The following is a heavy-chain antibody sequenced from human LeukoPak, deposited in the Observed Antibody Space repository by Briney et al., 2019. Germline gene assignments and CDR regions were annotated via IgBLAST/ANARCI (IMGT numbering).Heavy chain of an antibody. Sequence: GGSLRLSCAASGFTFSSYAMTWVRQAPGKGLEWVSAISGSGDATYYADSVRGRFIISRDSSKNMLYLLMNSLRAEDTALYYCAKVLQYDSGSYYDYWGQGTLGTVSS. CDR3: AKVLQYDSGSYYDY. V-gene: IGHV3-23*01. D-gene: IGHD3-10*01. CDR2: ISGSGDAT. J-gene: IGHJ4*02. CDR1: GFTFSSYA.